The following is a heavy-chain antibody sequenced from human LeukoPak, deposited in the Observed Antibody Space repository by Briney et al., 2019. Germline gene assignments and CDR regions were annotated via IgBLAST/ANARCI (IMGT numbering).Heavy chain of an antibody. V-gene: IGHV3-30*18. J-gene: IGHJ3*01. CDR2: VSSEGSVT. D-gene: IGHD1-1*01. CDR3: AKEGMWPANYAFDV. CDR1: GFTFSSHG. Sequence: GGSLRLSCVGTGFTFSSHGMHWVRQGPGKGLEWVAVVSSEGSVTYYADSVKGRFTIGRDNSKNSMYLQMDDLRPEDTAVYYCAKEGMWPANYAFDVWGQGTLVTVSS.